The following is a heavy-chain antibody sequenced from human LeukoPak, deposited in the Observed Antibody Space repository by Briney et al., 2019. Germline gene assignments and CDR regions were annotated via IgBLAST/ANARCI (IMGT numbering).Heavy chain of an antibody. CDR3: ARALRHSSSIFDY. J-gene: IGHJ4*02. D-gene: IGHD6-6*01. CDR1: GFTFSTYD. V-gene: IGHV3-13*04. CDR2: IGTAGDT. Sequence: GGSLRLSCAASGFTFSTYDMHWVRQVTGKGLEWVSGIGTAGDTYYPDSVKGRFTISRENAKNSLYLQMNSLRAGDTALYYCARALRHSSSIFDYWGQGTLVTVSS.